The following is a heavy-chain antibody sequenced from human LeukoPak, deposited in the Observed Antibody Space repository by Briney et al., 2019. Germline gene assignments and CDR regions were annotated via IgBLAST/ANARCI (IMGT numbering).Heavy chain of an antibody. CDR1: GYTFTGYY. V-gene: IGHV1-2*02. CDR3: ARDLPYCTNGVCYKLDFDY. J-gene: IGHJ4*02. CDR2: INPNSGGT. Sequence: ASVKVSCKASGYTFTGYYMHWVRQAPGQGLEWMGWINPNSGGTNYAQKFQGRVTMTRDTSISTAYMELSRLRSDDTAVYYCARDLPYCTNGVCYKLDFDYWGQGTLVTVSS. D-gene: IGHD2-8*01.